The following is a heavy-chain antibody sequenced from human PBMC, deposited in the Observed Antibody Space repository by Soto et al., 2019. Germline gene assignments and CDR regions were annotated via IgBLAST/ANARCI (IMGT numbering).Heavy chain of an antibody. CDR1: GFTFSTFA. D-gene: IGHD6-19*01. V-gene: IGHV3-30-3*01. CDR3: ARGGAVASSWYFDL. CDR2: ISYNGINI. Sequence: QVQVVESGEGVVQPGRSLRLSCTASGFTFSTFAFHWVRQTPGKGLEWVTAISYNGINIYYADSVKGRFTISRDNSKNTLYLQMNSLRAEDTARYYCARGGAVASSWYFDLWGRGTLVTVSS. J-gene: IGHJ2*01.